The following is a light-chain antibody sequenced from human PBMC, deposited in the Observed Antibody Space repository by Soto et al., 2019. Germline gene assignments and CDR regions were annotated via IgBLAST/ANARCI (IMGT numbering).Light chain of an antibody. CDR3: AAWDDSLSGDVV. CDR1: SSNIGSNY. Sequence: QSVLTQPPSASGTPGQRVTISCSGRSSNIGSNYVYWYQQLPGTAPKLLIYRNNQRPSGVPDRFSGSKSGTSASLAISGLRSEDEADYYCAAWDDSLSGDVVFGGGTKLTVL. J-gene: IGLJ2*01. CDR2: RNN. V-gene: IGLV1-47*01.